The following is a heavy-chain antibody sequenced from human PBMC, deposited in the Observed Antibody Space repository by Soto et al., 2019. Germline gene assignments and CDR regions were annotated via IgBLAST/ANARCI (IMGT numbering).Heavy chain of an antibody. D-gene: IGHD5-12*01. CDR1: GVSVTSYH. CDR3: ARVKATLYRHYYFDY. V-gene: IGHV4-4*09. Sequence: PSETLSLTCIVSGVSVTSYHWSWIRQFPGKGLEWIAYTSHTGNTNYNPTLKSRVIISLDTSKNLFSLRLRSLTAADTAVYFCARVKATLYRHYYFDYWGQGTPVTVSS. J-gene: IGHJ4*02. CDR2: TSHTGNT.